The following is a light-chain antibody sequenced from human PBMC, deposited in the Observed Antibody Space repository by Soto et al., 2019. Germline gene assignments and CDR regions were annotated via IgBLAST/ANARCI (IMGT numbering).Light chain of an antibody. CDR1: HSVSHN. CDR3: QQSNNWPYT. Sequence: EILMTQSPATLSVSPGERATLSCRASHSVSHNLAWYQQKPGQAPRLLFYGAATRATGIPARFSGSGSGTDFTLTISSLQSEDFAVYYCQQSNNWPYTFGQGTKLEI. V-gene: IGKV3-15*01. J-gene: IGKJ2*01. CDR2: GAA.